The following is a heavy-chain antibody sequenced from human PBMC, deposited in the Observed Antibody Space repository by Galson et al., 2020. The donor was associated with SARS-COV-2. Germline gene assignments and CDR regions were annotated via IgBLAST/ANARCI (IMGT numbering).Heavy chain of an antibody. D-gene: IGHD3-10*01. Sequence: SETLSLTCAVSGYSISSGYYWGWIRQPPGKGLEWIGSIYHSGSTYYNPSLKSRVTISVDTSKNQFSLKLSSVTAADTAVYYCARIEPGGYYYYYYMDVWGKGTTVTISS. V-gene: IGHV4-38-2*01. CDR1: GYSISSGYY. CDR2: IYHSGST. J-gene: IGHJ6*03. CDR3: ARIEPGGYYYYYYMDV.